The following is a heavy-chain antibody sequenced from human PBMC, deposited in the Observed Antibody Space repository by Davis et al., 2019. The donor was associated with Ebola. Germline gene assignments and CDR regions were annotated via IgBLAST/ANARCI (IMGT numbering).Heavy chain of an antibody. Sequence: GGSLRLSCAASGFTFSNFWMTWVRQAPGKGLEWVANIKEDGSEKYYVDSVKGRFTISRDNAKNSLYLQMNSLRVEDTAVYYCARGKRYHESIGYHTWGQGTLVTVSS. CDR1: GFTFSNFW. CDR2: IKEDGSEK. V-gene: IGHV3-7*01. CDR3: ARGKRYHESIGYHT. D-gene: IGHD3-22*01. J-gene: IGHJ5*02.